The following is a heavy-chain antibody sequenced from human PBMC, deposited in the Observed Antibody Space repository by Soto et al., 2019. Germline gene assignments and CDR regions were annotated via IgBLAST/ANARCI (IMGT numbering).Heavy chain of an antibody. CDR3: ARDILFDY. CDR2: INAGNGNT. Sequence: QVQLVQSGAEEKKPGASVKVSCKASEYTFTNYALHWVRQAPRQRLEWMGWINAGNGNTKYSKEFQGRVTITRDTSASTAYMELSSRRSEDTAVYYCARDILFDYWGQGTLVTVSS. CDR1: EYTFTNYA. J-gene: IGHJ4*02. V-gene: IGHV1-3*05. D-gene: IGHD2-15*01.